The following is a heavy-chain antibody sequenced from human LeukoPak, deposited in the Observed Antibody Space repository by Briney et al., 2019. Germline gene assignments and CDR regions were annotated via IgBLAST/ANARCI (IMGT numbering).Heavy chain of an antibody. J-gene: IGHJ4*02. CDR1: GYTFTSYG. V-gene: IGHV1-18*01. CDR3: ARGLGGTDLDY. Sequence: GASVKVSCTASGYTFTSYGISWVRQAPGQGLEWMGLISVYNTNTNYAQTLQGRVTMTTDTSTSTAYMELRDLRSDATAVYYCARGLGGTDLDYWGQGTLVTVSS. CDR2: ISVYNTNT. D-gene: IGHD4-23*01.